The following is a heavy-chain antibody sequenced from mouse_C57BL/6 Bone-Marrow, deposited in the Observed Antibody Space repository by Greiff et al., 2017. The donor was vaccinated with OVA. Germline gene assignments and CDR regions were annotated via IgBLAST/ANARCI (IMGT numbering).Heavy chain of an antibody. Sequence: VKLKESGAELVRPGASVKLSCKASGYTFTSYGIRWVKQRTGQGLEWIGEIYPRSGNTNYNEKFKGKATLTADKSSSTAYMRLSSLSSEDSAVYCSARSVSDYFDYWGQGTTLTVSS. CDR2: IYPRSGNT. CDR1: GYTFTSYG. J-gene: IGHJ2*01. CDR3: ARSVSDYFDY. V-gene: IGHV1-81*01. D-gene: IGHD6-1*01.